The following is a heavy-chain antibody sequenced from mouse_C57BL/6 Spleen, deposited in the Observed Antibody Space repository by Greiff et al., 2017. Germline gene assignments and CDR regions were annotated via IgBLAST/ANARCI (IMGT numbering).Heavy chain of an antibody. CDR1: GFNIKDYY. Sequence: EVQLQQSGAELVKPGASVKLSCTASGFNIKDYYMHWVKQRTEQGLEWIGRIDPDDGETNYAPKFQGTATITADTSSNTAYLQLSSLTSEDTAVYYCARYDYLYYYAMDYWGQGTSVTVSS. CDR2: IDPDDGET. D-gene: IGHD2-4*01. V-gene: IGHV14-2*01. J-gene: IGHJ4*01. CDR3: ARYDYLYYYAMDY.